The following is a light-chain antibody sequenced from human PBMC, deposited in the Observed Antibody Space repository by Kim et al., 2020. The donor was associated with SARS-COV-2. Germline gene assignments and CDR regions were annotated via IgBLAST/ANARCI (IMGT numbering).Light chain of an antibody. CDR3: SSCAGSNSLL. Sequence: QSVLTQPPSASGSPGQSVTISCTGTSSDVGGYNYVSWYQQHPGKAPKVMIYEVSKRPSGVPDRFSGSKSGNTASPTVSGLQAEDEADYYCSSCAGSNSLLFGGGTQLTVL. J-gene: IGLJ2*01. V-gene: IGLV2-8*01. CDR1: SSDVGGYNY. CDR2: EVS.